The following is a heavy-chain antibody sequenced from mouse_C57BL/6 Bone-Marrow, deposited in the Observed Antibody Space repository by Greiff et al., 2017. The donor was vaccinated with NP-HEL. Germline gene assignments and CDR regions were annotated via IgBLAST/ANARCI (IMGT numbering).Heavy chain of an antibody. CDR3: ARGAYAMDY. V-gene: IGHV3-6*01. CDR2: ISYDGSN. Sequence: VQLVESGPGLVKPSQSLSLTCSVTGYSITSGYYWNWIRQFPGNKLEWMGYISYDGSNNYNPSLKNRISITRDTSKNQFFLKLNSVTTEDTATYYCARGAYAMDYWGQGTSVTVSS. J-gene: IGHJ4*01. CDR1: GYSITSGYY.